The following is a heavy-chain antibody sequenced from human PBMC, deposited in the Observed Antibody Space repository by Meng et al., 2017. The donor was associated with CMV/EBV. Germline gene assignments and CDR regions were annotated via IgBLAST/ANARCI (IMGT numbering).Heavy chain of an antibody. CDR1: GGTFSSYT. J-gene: IGHJ6*02. Sequence: SVKVSCKASGGTFSSYTISWVRQAPGQGLEWMGRIVPILGIANYAQKFQGRVTITADKSTSTAYMELSSLRSEDTAVYYCARDLYCSGGSCYSRYYYYGMDVWGQGTTVTVSS. CDR2: IVPILGIA. D-gene: IGHD2-15*01. V-gene: IGHV1-69*04. CDR3: ARDLYCSGGSCYSRYYYYGMDV.